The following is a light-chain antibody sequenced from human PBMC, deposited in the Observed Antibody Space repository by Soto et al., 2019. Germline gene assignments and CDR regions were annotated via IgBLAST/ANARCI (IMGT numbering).Light chain of an antibody. CDR1: QSVRSN. CDR2: GAS. V-gene: IGKV3D-15*01. J-gene: IGKJ5*01. CDR3: QQYDNWTPT. Sequence: DIVRTQSPATLSMSPGERATLSCRASQSVRSNLAWYHQKPGQAPRLLIYGASTRATGIPARFSGSGSGTEFTITINSLQPEDFVVYYCQQYDNWTPTFGQGTRLEIK.